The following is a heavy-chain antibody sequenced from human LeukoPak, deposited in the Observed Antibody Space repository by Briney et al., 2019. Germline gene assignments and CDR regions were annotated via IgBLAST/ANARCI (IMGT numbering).Heavy chain of an antibody. Sequence: QPGGSLRLSCAVSGLTFRSYWMSWVRQAPGKGLEWVANINQGGSEKYFVDSVKGRFTISRDNAKNSLHLQMNTLRAEDTAVYYCARERDGRFFDYWGQGTLVTVSS. D-gene: IGHD5-24*01. CDR1: GLTFRSYW. CDR3: ARERDGRFFDY. J-gene: IGHJ4*02. V-gene: IGHV3-7*01. CDR2: INQGGSEK.